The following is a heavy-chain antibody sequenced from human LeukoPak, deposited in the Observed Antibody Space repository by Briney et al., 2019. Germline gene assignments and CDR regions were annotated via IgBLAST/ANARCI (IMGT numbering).Heavy chain of an antibody. Sequence: ASVKVSCKASGYTFTGYYMHWVRQAPGQGLEWMGGFDPEDGETIYAQKFQGRVTMTEDTSTDTAYMELSSLRSEDTAVYYCAKYSDYYDSSGPNFQHWGQGTLVTVSS. CDR1: GYTFTGYY. D-gene: IGHD3-22*01. CDR2: FDPEDGET. J-gene: IGHJ1*01. V-gene: IGHV1-24*01. CDR3: AKYSDYYDSSGPNFQH.